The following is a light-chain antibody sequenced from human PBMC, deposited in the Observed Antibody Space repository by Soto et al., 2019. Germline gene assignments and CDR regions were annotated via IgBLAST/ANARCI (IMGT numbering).Light chain of an antibody. CDR3: QQRRT. CDR2: DAS. V-gene: IGKV3-11*01. CDR1: QSVSSY. Sequence: EIVLTQSPATLSLSPGERATLSCRASQSVSSYLAWYQQKPGQAPRLLIYDASISATGIPARFSGSGSGSDFTLTISSLEPEDYADYYCQQRRTFGQGTKLEIK. J-gene: IGKJ2*01.